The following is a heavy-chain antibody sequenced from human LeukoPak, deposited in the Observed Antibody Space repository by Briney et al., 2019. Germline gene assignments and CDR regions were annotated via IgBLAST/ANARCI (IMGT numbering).Heavy chain of an antibody. V-gene: IGHV3-30*04. CDR1: GFTFSSYA. CDR2: ISYDGSNK. J-gene: IGHJ4*02. CDR3: AREPLQSNDYGDYYDY. D-gene: IGHD4-17*01. Sequence: GGSLRLSCAASGFTFSSYAMHWVRQAPGKGLEWVAVISYDGSNKYYADSVKGRFTISRDNSKNTLYLQMNSLRAEDTAVYYCAREPLQSNDYGDYYDYWGQGTLVTVSS.